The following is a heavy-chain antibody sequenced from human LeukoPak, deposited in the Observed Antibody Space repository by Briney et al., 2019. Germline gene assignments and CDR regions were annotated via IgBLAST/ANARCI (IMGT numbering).Heavy chain of an antibody. CDR2: IYSGGST. CDR1: GFTVSTNY. J-gene: IGHJ4*02. D-gene: IGHD6-19*01. Sequence: PVGSLRLSCVVSGFTVSTNYMSWVRQAPGKGLEWVSLIYSGGSTYYADSVKGRFIISRDNSKNTLYLQMNSLRAEDTAVYYCARVGQWLSYYFDYWGQGTLVTVSS. V-gene: IGHV3-66*01. CDR3: ARVGQWLSYYFDY.